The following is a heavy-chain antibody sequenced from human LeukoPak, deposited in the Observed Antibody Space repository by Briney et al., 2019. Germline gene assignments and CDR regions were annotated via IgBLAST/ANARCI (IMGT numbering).Heavy chain of an antibody. CDR1: GGSISSYY. V-gene: IGHV4-4*07. J-gene: IGHJ6*02. D-gene: IGHD1-26*01. CDR3: ARVGATRPYYYYYYYGMDV. CDR2: IYTSGST. Sequence: SETLSLTCTVSGGSISSYYWSWIRQPAGKGLEWIGRIYTSGSTNYNPSLKSRVTMSVDTSKNQFSLKLRSVTAADTAVYYCARVGATRPYYYYYYYGMDVWGQGTTVTVSS.